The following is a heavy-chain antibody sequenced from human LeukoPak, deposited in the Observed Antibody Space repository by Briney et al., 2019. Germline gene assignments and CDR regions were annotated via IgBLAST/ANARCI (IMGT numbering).Heavy chain of an antibody. V-gene: IGHV4-61*08. Sequence: SQTLSLTCTVSGGSISSGGYYWSWIRQHPGKGLEWIGYISYSGSTKYNPSLKSRVTISVDTSKKQFSLNLRSVTAADTAVYYCAREDYDISFGMDVWGQGTTVTVSS. CDR1: GGSISSGGYY. D-gene: IGHD3-9*01. J-gene: IGHJ6*02. CDR3: AREDYDISFGMDV. CDR2: ISYSGST.